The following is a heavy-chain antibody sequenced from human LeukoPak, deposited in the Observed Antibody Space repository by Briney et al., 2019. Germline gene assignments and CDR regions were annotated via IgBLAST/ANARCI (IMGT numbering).Heavy chain of an antibody. V-gene: IGHV1-69*01. CDR3: ARDSQQLVHGSYYYGMDV. D-gene: IGHD6-6*01. CDR1: GGTFSSYA. Sequence: SVKVSCKASGGTFSSYAISWVRQAPGQGLEWMGGIIPIFGTANYAQKFQGRVTFTADESTSTAYMELSSLRSEDTAVYYCARDSQQLVHGSYYYGMDVWGQGTTVTVSS. CDR2: IIPIFGTA. J-gene: IGHJ6*02.